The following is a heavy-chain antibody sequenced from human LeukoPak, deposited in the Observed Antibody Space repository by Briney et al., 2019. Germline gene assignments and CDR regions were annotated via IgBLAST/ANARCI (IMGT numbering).Heavy chain of an antibody. D-gene: IGHD2-15*01. CDR2: IKGDGSKI. CDR1: GFTFSEYW. V-gene: IGHV3-7*01. Sequence: GGSLRLSCGASGFTFSEYWMTWVRQAPGRGPEWVANIKGDGSKIYYVDSVKGRFTISRDNDKNSLYLQMNNLGVEDTAVYHCARDGSCFDFWGQGALVTVSS. J-gene: IGHJ4*02. CDR3: ARDGSCFDF.